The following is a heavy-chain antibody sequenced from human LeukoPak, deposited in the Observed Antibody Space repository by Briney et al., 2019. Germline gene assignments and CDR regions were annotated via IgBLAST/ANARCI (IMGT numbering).Heavy chain of an antibody. CDR2: ISYDGSNR. D-gene: IGHD6-19*01. V-gene: IGHV3-30*18. Sequence: GGSLRLSCAASGFTFSSYGMHWVRQAPGKGLEWVAVISYDGSNRYYADSVKGRFTISRDNSKNTLYLQMNSLRAEDTAVYYCAKSISIAVAGTVLDYWGQGTLVTVSS. CDR1: GFTFSSYG. CDR3: AKSISIAVAGTVLDY. J-gene: IGHJ4*02.